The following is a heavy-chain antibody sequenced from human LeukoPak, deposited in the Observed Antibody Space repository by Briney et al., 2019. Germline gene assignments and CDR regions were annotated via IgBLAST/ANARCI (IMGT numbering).Heavy chain of an antibody. CDR2: LSGSGGST. CDR1: GFTFSSYA. D-gene: IGHD3-22*01. J-gene: IGHJ4*02. Sequence: GGSLRLSCAASGFTFSSYAMSWVRQAPGKGLEWVSSLSGSGGSTYYADSVKGRFTISRDNSKNTLYLQMNSLRAEDTAVYYCAKAGYYYDSNPPDYWGQGTLVTVSS. CDR3: AKAGYYYDSNPPDY. V-gene: IGHV3-23*01.